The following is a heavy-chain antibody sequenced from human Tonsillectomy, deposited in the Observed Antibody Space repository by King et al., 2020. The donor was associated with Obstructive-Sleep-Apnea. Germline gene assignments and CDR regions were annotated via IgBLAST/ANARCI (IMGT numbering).Heavy chain of an antibody. CDR1: GLTFRSYD. CDR2: IGYDGRKK. Sequence: VQLVESGGGVVQPGRSLRLSCAASGLTFRSYDMHWVRQAPGKGLEWVAVIGYDGRKKYYADSVKGRFTISRDNSNNTLYLQLNSLTVEDTAVYYCARDPDSGEYRLDYWGQGTRVTVSS. D-gene: IGHD1-26*01. V-gene: IGHV3-30*04. J-gene: IGHJ4*02. CDR3: ARDPDSGEYRLDY.